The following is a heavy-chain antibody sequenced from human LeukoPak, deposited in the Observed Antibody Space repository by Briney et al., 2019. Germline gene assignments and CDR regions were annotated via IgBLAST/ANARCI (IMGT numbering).Heavy chain of an antibody. CDR3: ARPRSHRMEAAFDI. J-gene: IGHJ3*02. Sequence: GESLKISCKGSGYSFTSYWIGWVRQMPGKGLEWIGIIYPGDSDTRYSPSFQGQVTISADKSIRTAYLQWSSLKASDTAMYYCARPRSHRMEAAFDIWGQGTMVTVSS. V-gene: IGHV5-51*01. CDR2: IYPGDSDT. D-gene: IGHD2-15*01. CDR1: GYSFTSYW.